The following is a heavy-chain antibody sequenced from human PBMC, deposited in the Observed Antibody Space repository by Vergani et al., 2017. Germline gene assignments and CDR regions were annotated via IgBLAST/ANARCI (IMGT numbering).Heavy chain of an antibody. CDR3: ARANRDGYIDTNYFDY. CDR2: ISAYNGNT. Sequence: QVQLVQSGAEVKKPGSSVKVSCKASGGTFSSYTISWVRQAPGQGLEWMGWISAYNGNTNYAQKLQGRVTMTTDTSTSTAYMELRSLRSDDTAVYYCARANRDGYIDTNYFDYWGQGTLVTVSS. V-gene: IGHV1-18*01. CDR1: GGTFSSYT. J-gene: IGHJ4*02. D-gene: IGHD5-24*01.